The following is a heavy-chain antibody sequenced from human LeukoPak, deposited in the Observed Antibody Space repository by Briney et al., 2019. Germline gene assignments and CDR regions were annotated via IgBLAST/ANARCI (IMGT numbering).Heavy chain of an antibody. CDR2: IGPSSGDI. D-gene: IGHD3-10*01. CDR3: ARDRGARGRGLA. Sequence: GGSPRLSCAASGFTFRIYSMNWVRQAPGTGLEWVSSIGPSSGDIHYADSVKGRFTISRDNDKNSLYLQMNSLRAEDTAVYYCARDRGARGRGLAWGQGTQVTVSS. J-gene: IGHJ5*02. V-gene: IGHV3-21*01. CDR1: GFTFRIYS.